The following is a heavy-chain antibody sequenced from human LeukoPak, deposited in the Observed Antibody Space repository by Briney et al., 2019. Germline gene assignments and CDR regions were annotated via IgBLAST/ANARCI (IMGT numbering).Heavy chain of an antibody. V-gene: IGHV3-7*01. CDR2: INQDGSEK. CDR1: GSTFSSYW. J-gene: IGHJ4*02. D-gene: IGHD3-16*01. Sequence: GGSLRLSCAASGSTFSSYWMSWVRQAPGKGLEWVANINQDGSEKYYVDSVKGRFTISRDNAKNSLDLLMNSLRAEDTAVYYCARVVDYDYVWGSSLYYFDYWGQGTLVTVSS. CDR3: ARVVDYDYVWGSSLYYFDY.